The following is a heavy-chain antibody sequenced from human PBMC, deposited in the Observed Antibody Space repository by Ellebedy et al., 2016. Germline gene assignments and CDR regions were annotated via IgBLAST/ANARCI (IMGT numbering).Heavy chain of an antibody. CDR3: ARDLYTSPVGALVY. CDR1: GFTFDDYA. D-gene: IGHD1-26*01. V-gene: IGHV3-9*01. CDR2: LSWNSGSI. Sequence: GGSLRLSCAASGFTFDDYAIHWVRQAPGKGLEWVSGLSWNSGSIGYADSVKGRFTISRDNARNSLYLQMNSLRPEDTALYYCARDLYTSPVGALVYWGQGTQVTVSS. J-gene: IGHJ4*02.